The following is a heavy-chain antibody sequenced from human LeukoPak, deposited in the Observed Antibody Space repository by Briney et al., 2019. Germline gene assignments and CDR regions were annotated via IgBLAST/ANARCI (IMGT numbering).Heavy chain of an antibody. J-gene: IGHJ4*02. D-gene: IGHD2-15*01. CDR2: IYNSGST. Sequence: SETLSLTCTVSGGSISSSGSYWDWIRQPPGKGLEWIGNIYNSGSTHYNPSLKSRVTISVDTSKNQFSLKLSSVTAADTAVYYCARWTPRGCSGGSCYYFDYWGQGTLVTVSS. V-gene: IGHV4-39*07. CDR3: ARWTPRGCSGGSCYYFDY. CDR1: GGSISSSGSY.